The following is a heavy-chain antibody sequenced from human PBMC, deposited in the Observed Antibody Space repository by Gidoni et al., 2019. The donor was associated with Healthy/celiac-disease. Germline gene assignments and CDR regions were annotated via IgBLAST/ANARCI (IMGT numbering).Heavy chain of an antibody. V-gene: IGHV3-21*01. J-gene: IGHJ3*02. CDR3: AREQGKFDAFDI. CDR1: GFTFSSYS. Sequence: EVQLVESGGGLVKPGGSLRLSCAASGFTFSSYSMNWVRQAPGKGLEWVSSISSSSSYIYYADSVKGRFTISRDNAKNSLYLQMNSLRAEDTAVYYCAREQGKFDAFDIWGQGTMVTVSS. CDR2: ISSSSSYI.